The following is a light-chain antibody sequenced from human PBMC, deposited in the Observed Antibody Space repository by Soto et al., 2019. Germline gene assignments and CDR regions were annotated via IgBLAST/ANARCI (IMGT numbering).Light chain of an antibody. Sequence: QPVLTQPASVSASPGQSITISCTGASNDVGGSDYVSWYQQHPGKAPKLIIYGVSNRPSGTSDRFSGSKSGNTASLTISGLQAEDEADYYCSSYTSSSTLLFGGGTKVTVL. CDR1: SNDVGGSDY. V-gene: IGLV2-14*01. CDR3: SSYTSSSTLL. CDR2: GVS. J-gene: IGLJ2*01.